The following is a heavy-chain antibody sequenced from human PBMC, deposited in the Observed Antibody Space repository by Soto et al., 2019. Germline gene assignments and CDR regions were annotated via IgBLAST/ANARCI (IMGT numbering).Heavy chain of an antibody. D-gene: IGHD6-6*01. Sequence: QVQLVQSGAEVKKPGASVKVSCKASGYTFTSYGISWVRQAPGQGLEWMGWISAYNGNTNYAQKLQGRVTMTTDTTTSTAYRELRSLRSDDTAVYYCARKGYSSSAGYYYYGMDVWGQGTTVTVSS. V-gene: IGHV1-18*01. CDR3: ARKGYSSSAGYYYYGMDV. J-gene: IGHJ6*02. CDR1: GYTFTSYG. CDR2: ISAYNGNT.